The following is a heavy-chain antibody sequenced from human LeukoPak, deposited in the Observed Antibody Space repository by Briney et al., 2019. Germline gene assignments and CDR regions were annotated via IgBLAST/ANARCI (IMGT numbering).Heavy chain of an antibody. CDR3: ARVPGSYFDY. J-gene: IGHJ4*02. D-gene: IGHD1-26*01. CDR2: INHSGST. CDR1: GGSFSGYY. Sequence: SETPSLTCAVYGGSFSGYYWSWIRQPPGKGLEWIGEINHSGSTNYNPSLKSRVTISVDTSKNQFSLKLSSVTAADTAVYYCARVPGSYFDYWGQGTLVTVSS. V-gene: IGHV4-34*01.